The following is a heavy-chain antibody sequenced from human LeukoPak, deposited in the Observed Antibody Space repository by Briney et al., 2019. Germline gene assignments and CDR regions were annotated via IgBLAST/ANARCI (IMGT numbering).Heavy chain of an antibody. CDR1: GFTFSSYG. V-gene: IGHV3-33*01. J-gene: IGHJ6*02. CDR3: ATTGIAAAGTLRGGYYGMDV. D-gene: IGHD6-13*01. Sequence: GGSLRLSCAASGFTFSSYGMHWVRQAPGKGLEWVAVIWYDGSNKYYADSVKGRFTISRDNSKNTLYLQMNSLRAEDTAVYYCATTGIAAAGTLRGGYYGMDVWGQGTTVTVSS. CDR2: IWYDGSNK.